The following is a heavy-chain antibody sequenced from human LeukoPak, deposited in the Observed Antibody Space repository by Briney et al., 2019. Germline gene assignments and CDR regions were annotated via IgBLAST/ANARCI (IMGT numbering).Heavy chain of an antibody. Sequence: ASVKVSCKASGYTFTRYYMHWVRQAPGQGLEWMGIINPSGGSTSYAQKFQGRVTMTRDTSTSTVYMELNSLRAEDTDVYYCARDSVDGYYYGMDVWGQGTTVTVSS. D-gene: IGHD6-19*01. CDR3: ARDSVDGYYYGMDV. V-gene: IGHV1-46*01. J-gene: IGHJ6*02. CDR1: GYTFTRYY. CDR2: INPSGGST.